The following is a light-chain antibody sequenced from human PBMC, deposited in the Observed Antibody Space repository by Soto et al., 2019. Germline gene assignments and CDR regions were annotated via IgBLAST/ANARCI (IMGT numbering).Light chain of an antibody. Sequence: QSALTQPPSASGSPGQSVTISCTGSSSDIGAYNYVSWYQQHPGKAPKLIIYEVSKRPSGVPDRFSGSKSGNTASLTVSGLQAEDAADYYCSSYTGSNNLGVFGGGTKLTVL. CDR3: SSYTGSNNLGV. V-gene: IGLV2-8*01. CDR2: EVS. J-gene: IGLJ3*02. CDR1: SSDIGAYNY.